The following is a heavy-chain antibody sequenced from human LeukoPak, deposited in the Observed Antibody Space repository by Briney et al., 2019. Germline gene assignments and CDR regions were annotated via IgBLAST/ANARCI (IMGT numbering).Heavy chain of an antibody. V-gene: IGHV1-2*02. Sequence: GASVKVSCKASGYTFTGYFMHWVRQAPGQGLEWMGWINPNSGATKYAEKFQGRVTMTRDTSSSTAYMDLSRLRSDDTAVYYCATYSPSMDSSGFLPRGSGFDIWGQGTMAIVSS. CDR3: ATYSPSMDSSGFLPRGSGFDI. CDR1: GYTFTGYF. J-gene: IGHJ3*02. D-gene: IGHD3-22*01. CDR2: INPNSGAT.